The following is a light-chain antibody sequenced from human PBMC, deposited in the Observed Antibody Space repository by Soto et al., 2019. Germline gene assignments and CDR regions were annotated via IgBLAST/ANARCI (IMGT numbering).Light chain of an antibody. Sequence: QSVLTQPPSSSGAPGQTVTISCSGSISNIGSHTVNWYQHLPGTAPKLLIYSNTQRPLGVPVRFSGSKSGTSASLAISGLQSEDEAEYYCAAWDDRLYVFGTGTKVTVL. CDR2: SNT. V-gene: IGLV1-44*01. CDR3: AAWDDRLYV. CDR1: ISNIGSHT. J-gene: IGLJ1*01.